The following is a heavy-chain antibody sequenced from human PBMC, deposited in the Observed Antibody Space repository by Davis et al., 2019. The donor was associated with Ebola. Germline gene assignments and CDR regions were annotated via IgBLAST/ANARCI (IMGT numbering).Heavy chain of an antibody. J-gene: IGHJ4*02. Sequence: GGSLRLSCAASGFTFSSYAMNWVRQAPGKGLEWVSAIAGSGGSTYHADSVKGRFTISRDNSKNTLYLQMKSLRAEDTAVYYCAKGSGSGSYPGRTVDHWGQGTLVTVSS. CDR3: AKGSGSGSYPGRTVDH. D-gene: IGHD3-10*01. CDR1: GFTFSSYA. CDR2: IAGSGGST. V-gene: IGHV3-23*01.